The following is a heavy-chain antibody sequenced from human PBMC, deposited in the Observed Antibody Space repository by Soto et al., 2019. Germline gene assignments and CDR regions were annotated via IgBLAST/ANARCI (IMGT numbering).Heavy chain of an antibody. D-gene: IGHD1-7*01. V-gene: IGHV6-1*01. CDR1: GDSVSSNGAC. CDR2: TYYRSKWFL. J-gene: IGHJ6*02. CDR3: ARLPGITGTTYWSYYYYYGMDV. Sequence: PSQTLSLTCVISGDSVSSNGACRNWIRQSPSRGLEWLGRTYYRSKWFLDYAASVQSRMTINPDTSRNQFSLQLNSVTPEDTAVYYCARLPGITGTTYWSYYYYYGMDVWGQGTTVTVSS.